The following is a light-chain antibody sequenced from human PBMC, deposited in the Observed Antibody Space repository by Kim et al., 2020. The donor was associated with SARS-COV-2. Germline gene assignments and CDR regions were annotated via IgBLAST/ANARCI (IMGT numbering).Light chain of an antibody. CDR1: DIGSKN. J-gene: IGLJ2*01. Sequence: ALGQTAGITCGGNDIGSKNVHWYQQKPGQAPVLVIYRDSNRPSGIPERFSGSNSGNTATLTISRAQAGDEADYYCQVWDSSTGGVFGGGTQLTVL. V-gene: IGLV3-9*01. CDR3: QVWDSSTGGV. CDR2: RDS.